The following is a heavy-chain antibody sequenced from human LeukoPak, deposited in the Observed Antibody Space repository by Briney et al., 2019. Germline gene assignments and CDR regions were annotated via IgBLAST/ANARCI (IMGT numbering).Heavy chain of an antibody. J-gene: IGHJ1*01. CDR3: VCYDNAAQYFHY. CDR1: GFTFSSYA. D-gene: IGHD3-22*01. V-gene: IGHV3-23*01. CDR2: ITTSGGST. Sequence: PGGSLRLSCAAFGFTFSSYAMSWVRQAPGKGLEWVSSITTSGGSTSYADSVRGRFTISRDNSKNTLYLQMNSLRAEDTALYYSVCYDNAAQYFHYWGQGTLVTVSS.